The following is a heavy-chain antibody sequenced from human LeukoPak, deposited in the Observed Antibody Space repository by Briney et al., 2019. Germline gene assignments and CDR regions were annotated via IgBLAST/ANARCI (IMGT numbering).Heavy chain of an antibody. J-gene: IGHJ3*02. CDR1: GFIFSSYT. CDR2: ISGSGDST. CDR3: ARSFGYGVDAFDI. Sequence: GGSLRLSCAASGFIFSSYTMTWVRQAPGKGLEWVSPISGSGDSTYYADSVKGRFTISRDNSKNTLYLQMNSLRAEDTAVYYCARSFGYGVDAFDIWGQGTMVTVSS. D-gene: IGHD5-18*01. V-gene: IGHV3-23*01.